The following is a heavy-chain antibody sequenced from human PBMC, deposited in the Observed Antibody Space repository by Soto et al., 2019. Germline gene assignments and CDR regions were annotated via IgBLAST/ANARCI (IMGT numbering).Heavy chain of an antibody. CDR2: IIPNYGTA. J-gene: IGHJ5*02. V-gene: IGHV1-69*12. D-gene: IGHD5-12*01. CDR3: AVVDCRDGYNP. Sequence: QVQLVQSGAEVKKPGSSVKVSCKASGGTFSSYAISWVRQAPGQGLEWMGGIIPNYGTANYEQKFQGRVTSTADESTSTANMELSSLRSEDTAVSYCAVVDCRDGYNPWGQGTLVTVSS. CDR1: GGTFSSYA.